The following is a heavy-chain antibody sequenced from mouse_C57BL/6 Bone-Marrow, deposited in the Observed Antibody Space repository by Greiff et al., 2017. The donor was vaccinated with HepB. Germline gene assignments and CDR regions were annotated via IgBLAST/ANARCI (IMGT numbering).Heavy chain of an antibody. J-gene: IGHJ4*01. D-gene: IGHD2-2*01. CDR2: ISNGGGST. CDR3: ARLLWFDYYAMDY. CDR1: GFTFSDYY. V-gene: IGHV5-12*01. Sequence: EVKLVESGGGLVQPGGSLKLSCAASGFTFSDYYMYWVRQTPEKRLEWVAYISNGGGSTYYPDTVKGRFTISRDNAKNTLYLQMSRLKSEDTAMYYCARLLWFDYYAMDYWGQGTSVTVSS.